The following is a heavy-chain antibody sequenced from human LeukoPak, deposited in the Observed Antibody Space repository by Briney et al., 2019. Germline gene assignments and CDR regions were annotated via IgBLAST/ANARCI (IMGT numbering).Heavy chain of an antibody. CDR1: GYTFISYW. D-gene: IGHD3-22*01. V-gene: IGHV5-51*01. J-gene: IGHJ4*02. Sequence: GESLKISCKASGYTFISYWIGWVRQTPDKGLEWVGIIYPGDSDIRYNPSFQGQVTISADTSISTAYLQWSSLKASDTAMYYCARQPDTSGFPNYWGQGTLVTVSS. CDR3: ARQPDTSGFPNY. CDR2: IYPGDSDI.